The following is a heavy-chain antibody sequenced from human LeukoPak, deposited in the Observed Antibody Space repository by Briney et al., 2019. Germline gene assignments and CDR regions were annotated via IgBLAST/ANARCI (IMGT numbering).Heavy chain of an antibody. CDR2: ISYDGSNK. Sequence: GSLRLSCAASGFTFSNYTVHWVRQAPGKGLEWVAVISYDGSNKYYADSVKGRFTISRDNSKSTLYLQMNSLRVEDTAVYYCARSYTSGWSRGFDPWGQGTLVIVSS. CDR3: ARSYTSGWSRGFDP. J-gene: IGHJ5*02. D-gene: IGHD6-19*01. V-gene: IGHV3-30-3*01. CDR1: GFTFSNYT.